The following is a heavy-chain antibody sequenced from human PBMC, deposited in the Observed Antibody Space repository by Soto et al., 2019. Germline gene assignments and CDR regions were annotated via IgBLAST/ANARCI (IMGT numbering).Heavy chain of an antibody. CDR3: ATRGYSYGYKKGPLDY. J-gene: IGHJ4*02. Sequence: SETLSLTCAVYGGSFSGYYWSWIRRPPGKGLEWIGEINHSGSTNYNPSLKSRVTISVDTSKNQFSLKLSSVTAADTAVYYCATRGYSYGYKKGPLDYWGQGTLVTVSS. CDR1: GGSFSGYY. D-gene: IGHD5-18*01. V-gene: IGHV4-34*01. CDR2: INHSGST.